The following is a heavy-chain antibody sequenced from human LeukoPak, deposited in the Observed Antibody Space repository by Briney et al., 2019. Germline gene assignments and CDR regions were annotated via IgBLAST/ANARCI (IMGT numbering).Heavy chain of an antibody. CDR1: GFTFDDYA. CDR2: ISWNSGSI. Sequence: GGSLRLSCAASGFTFDDYAMHWVRHAPGKGLEWVSGISWNSGSIGYADSVKGRFTISRDNAKNSLYLQMNSLRAEDTALYYCAKDTSGSYFRYFDYWGQGTLVTVSS. J-gene: IGHJ4*02. D-gene: IGHD1-26*01. V-gene: IGHV3-9*01. CDR3: AKDTSGSYFRYFDY.